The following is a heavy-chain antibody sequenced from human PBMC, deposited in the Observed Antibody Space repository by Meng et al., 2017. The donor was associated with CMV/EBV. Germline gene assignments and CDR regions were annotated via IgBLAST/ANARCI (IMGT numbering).Heavy chain of an antibody. CDR1: GGTFSSYV. D-gene: IGHD3-3*01. J-gene: IGHJ5*02. V-gene: IGHV1-69*10. Sequence: SVKVSCKASGGTFSSYVISWVRQAPGQGLEWMGGIIPILGIANYAQKFQGRVTITADKSTSTAYMELSSLRSEDTAVYYCARGISSDYDFWSGKVNWFDPWGQGTLVTVSS. CDR3: ARGISSDYDFWSGKVNWFDP. CDR2: IIPILGIA.